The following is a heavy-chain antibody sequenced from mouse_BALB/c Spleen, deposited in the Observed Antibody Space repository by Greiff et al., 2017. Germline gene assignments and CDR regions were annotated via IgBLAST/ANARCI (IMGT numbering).Heavy chain of an antibody. V-gene: IGHV1-9*01. D-gene: IGHD1-1*01. Sequence: QVQLQQSGAELMKPGASVKISCKATGYTFSSYWIEWVKQRPGHGLEWIGEILPGSGSTNYNEKFKGKATFTADTSSNTAYMQLSSLTSEDSAVYYCARVLYGKNSPYAMDYWGQGTSVTVSS. CDR1: GYTFSSYW. J-gene: IGHJ4*01. CDR3: ARVLYGKNSPYAMDY. CDR2: ILPGSGST.